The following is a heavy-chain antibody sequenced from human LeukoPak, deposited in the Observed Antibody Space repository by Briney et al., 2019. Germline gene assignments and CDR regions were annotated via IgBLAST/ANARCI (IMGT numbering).Heavy chain of an antibody. D-gene: IGHD6-19*01. CDR1: GFTFSNYW. CDR3: ARRKGGWYPFDY. Sequence: GGSLRLSCAASGFTFSNYWMHWVRQAPGKGLVWVSRVYTDGSSPSYADSVKGRFTISRDNAKNTLFLQMNSLRAEDTAVYYCARRKGGWYPFDYWGQGTLVTVSS. V-gene: IGHV3-74*01. CDR2: VYTDGSSP. J-gene: IGHJ4*02.